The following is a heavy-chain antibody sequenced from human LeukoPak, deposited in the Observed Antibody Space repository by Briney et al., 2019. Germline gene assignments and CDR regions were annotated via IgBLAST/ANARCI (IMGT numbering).Heavy chain of an antibody. CDR1: GFTFTNYA. CDR2: ISDSGGST. Sequence: PGGSLRLSCAASGFTFTNYAMSWVRQAPGKGLEWVSGISDSGGSTYYADSVKGRFTISRDNSKNTLYLQMNTLRAEDTAVYYCAEDYSGYDKWGQGTLVTVSS. V-gene: IGHV3-23*01. J-gene: IGHJ4*02. D-gene: IGHD5-12*01. CDR3: AEDYSGYDK.